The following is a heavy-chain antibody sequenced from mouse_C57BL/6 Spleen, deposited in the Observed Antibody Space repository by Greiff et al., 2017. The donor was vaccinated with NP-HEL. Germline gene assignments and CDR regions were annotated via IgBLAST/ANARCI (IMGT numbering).Heavy chain of an antibody. CDR2: ISSGSSTI. V-gene: IGHV5-17*01. Sequence: EVQLVESGGGLVKPGGSLKLSCAASGFTFSDYGMHWVRQAPEKGLEWVAYISSGSSTIYYADTVKGRFTISRDNAKNTLFLQMTSLRSEDTAMCHCAMGVYSYWYFDGWGKGTTVTVSS. CDR3: AMGVYSYWYFDG. J-gene: IGHJ1*03. D-gene: IGHD2-1*01. CDR1: GFTFSDYG.